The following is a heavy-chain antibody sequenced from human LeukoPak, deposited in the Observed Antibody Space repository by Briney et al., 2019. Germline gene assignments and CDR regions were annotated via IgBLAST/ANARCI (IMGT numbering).Heavy chain of an antibody. CDR2: FYTSGST. D-gene: IGHD3-22*01. CDR1: GGSINSGSYY. CDR3: ARAVITQDAFDI. J-gene: IGHJ3*02. Sequence: SETLSLTCTVSGGSINSGSYYWSWIRQPAGKGLEWMGHFYTSGSTNYNPSLKSRVTISVDTSKNQFSLKLSSVTAADTAVYYCARAVITQDAFDIWGQGTMVTVSS. V-gene: IGHV4-61*09.